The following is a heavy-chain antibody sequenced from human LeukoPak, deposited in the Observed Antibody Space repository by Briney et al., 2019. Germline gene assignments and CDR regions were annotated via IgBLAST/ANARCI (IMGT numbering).Heavy chain of an antibody. CDR1: GSTVSRNY. J-gene: IGHJ4*02. CDR2: ISAAGGT. V-gene: IGHV3-53*01. CDR3: VGAAPRDCSSTSCSLFDS. Sequence: GGSLRLSCAASGSTVSRNYMSWVRQAPGRGLEWVSIISAAGGTYYVDSVKGRFTISRDTSKDTLYLQMHSLRAEDTAVYYCVGAAPRDCSSTSCSLFDSWGQGTLVTVSS. D-gene: IGHD2-2*01.